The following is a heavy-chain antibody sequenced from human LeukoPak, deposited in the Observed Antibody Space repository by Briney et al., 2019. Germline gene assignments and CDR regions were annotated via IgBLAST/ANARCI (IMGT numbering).Heavy chain of an antibody. D-gene: IGHD1-26*01. Sequence: GGSLRPSCAVSGFTFSSYWMGWVRQAPGKGLEWVANIKQDGSEKNYVDSVMGRFTISRDNAKNSLYLQMNSLRAEDTAVYYCVREWDLWGQGTLVTVSS. V-gene: IGHV3-7*01. CDR3: VREWDL. J-gene: IGHJ4*02. CDR1: GFTFSSYW. CDR2: IKQDGSEK.